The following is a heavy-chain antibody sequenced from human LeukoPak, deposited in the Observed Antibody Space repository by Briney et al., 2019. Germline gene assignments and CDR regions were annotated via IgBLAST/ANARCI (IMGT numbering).Heavy chain of an antibody. J-gene: IGHJ4*01. V-gene: IGHV3-30-3*01. CDR2: TSSDGTVK. CDR3: ARDPVPAAARHFDY. Sequence: PGGSLRLSCAGSGFTFSNYAMHWVRQAPGKGLEWVAVTSSDGTVKYYPDSVKGRFTISRDNSKNTLYLQVNSLRPEDTGVYYCARDPVPAAARHFDYWGQGTLVTVSS. D-gene: IGHD2-2*01. CDR1: GFTFSNYA.